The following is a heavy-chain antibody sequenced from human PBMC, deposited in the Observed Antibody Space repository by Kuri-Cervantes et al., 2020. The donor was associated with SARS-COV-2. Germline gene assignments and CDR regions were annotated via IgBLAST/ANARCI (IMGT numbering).Heavy chain of an antibody. CDR1: GLTFSRFW. D-gene: IGHD6-6*01. CDR3: ARDVAGSSSH. J-gene: IGHJ3*01. V-gene: IGHV3-74*01. CDR2: IDEHGTYR. Sequence: GESLKISCEASGLTFSRFWMHWVRQVPGKGLVWVARIDEHGTYRDYADSVKGRFTISRDNAKNTLFLQMNSLRAEDTGVYYCARDVAGSSSHWGQGTMVTVSS.